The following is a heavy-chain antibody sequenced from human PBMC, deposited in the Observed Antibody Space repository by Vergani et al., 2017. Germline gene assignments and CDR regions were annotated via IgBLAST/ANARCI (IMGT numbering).Heavy chain of an antibody. CDR2: INPNSGGT. D-gene: IGHD2-2*03. CDR3: ARDGYCSSTSCYGWFDP. V-gene: IGHV1-2*02. J-gene: IGHJ5*02. Sequence: QVQLVQSGAEVKKPGASVKVSCKASGYTFTGYYMHWVRQAPGQGLEWMGWINPNSGGTNYAQKFQGRVTMTRDTSISTAYMELSGLRSDDTAVYYCARDGYCSSTSCYGWFDPWGQGTLVTVSS. CDR1: GYTFTGYY.